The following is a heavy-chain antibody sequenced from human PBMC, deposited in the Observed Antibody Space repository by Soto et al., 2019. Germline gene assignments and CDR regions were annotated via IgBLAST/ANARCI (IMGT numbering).Heavy chain of an antibody. J-gene: IGHJ4*02. CDR2: ISWNSKNI. V-gene: IGHV3-9*01. D-gene: IGHD3-3*01. Sequence: SLRLAGSASGFTFDGFTFDYYSMHWVRQAPGKGLEWVSGISWNSKNIDYADSVKGRFTISRDNAKDSLDLQMDSLRVEDTALYYCAKDLNFGTPVPLFDSWGQGTQVTVSS. CDR3: AKDLNFGTPVPLFDS. CDR1: GFTFDGFTFDYYS.